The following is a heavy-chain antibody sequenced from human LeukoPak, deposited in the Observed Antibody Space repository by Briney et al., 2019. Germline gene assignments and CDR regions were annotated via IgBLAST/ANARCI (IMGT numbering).Heavy chain of an antibody. Sequence: GGSLRLSCAAPGFKFDDNAMHWVRQAPGKGLEWVSGISWNSGSIGYADSVKGRFTISRDNAKNSLYLQMNSLRAEDTALYYCAKDWASGIRGMDVWGQRTTVTVSS. CDR1: GFKFDDNA. CDR2: ISWNSGSI. D-gene: IGHD3-10*01. J-gene: IGHJ6*02. V-gene: IGHV3-9*01. CDR3: AKDWASGIRGMDV.